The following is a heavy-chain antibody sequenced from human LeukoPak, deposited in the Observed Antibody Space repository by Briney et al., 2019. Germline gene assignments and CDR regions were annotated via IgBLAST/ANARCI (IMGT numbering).Heavy chain of an antibody. V-gene: IGHV1-2*02. J-gene: IGHJ4*02. Sequence: ASVKVSCKASGYTFTGYYMHWVRQAPGQGLERMGGINPNSGGTNYAQKFQGRVTMTRDTSISTAYMELSRLRSDDTAVYYCARGYCSSTSCYIVRYWGQGTLVTVSS. CDR1: GYTFTGYY. CDR3: ARGYCSSTSCYIVRY. D-gene: IGHD2-2*02. CDR2: INPNSGGT.